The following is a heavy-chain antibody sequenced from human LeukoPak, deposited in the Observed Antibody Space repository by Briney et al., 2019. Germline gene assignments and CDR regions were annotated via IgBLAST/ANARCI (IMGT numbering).Heavy chain of an antibody. Sequence: PGGSLRLSCAASGFTFSSYGMSWVRQAPGKGLEWVSSISSSSSYIYYADSVKGRFTISRDNAKNSLYLQMNSLRSEDTAVYYCARAREPSDYGGNSGAFDIWGQGTMVTVSS. J-gene: IGHJ3*02. V-gene: IGHV3-21*04. CDR2: ISSSSSYI. CDR1: GFTFSSYG. CDR3: ARAREPSDYGGNSGAFDI. D-gene: IGHD4-23*01.